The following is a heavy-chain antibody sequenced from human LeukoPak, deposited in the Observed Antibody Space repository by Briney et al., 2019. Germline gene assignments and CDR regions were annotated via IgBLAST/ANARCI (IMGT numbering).Heavy chain of an antibody. J-gene: IGHJ4*02. Sequence: GGSLRLSCAASGFNFSGYAMSWVRQAPGRGLGWVSVISGSGTTYYADSVKGRFTLSRDNSKNTLYLQMNSLRVEDTAVYYCAKLDGGFYQPCDYWGQGTLVTVSS. CDR3: AKLDGGFYQPCDY. D-gene: IGHD3-3*01. CDR1: GFNFSGYA. CDR2: ISGSGTT. V-gene: IGHV3-23*01.